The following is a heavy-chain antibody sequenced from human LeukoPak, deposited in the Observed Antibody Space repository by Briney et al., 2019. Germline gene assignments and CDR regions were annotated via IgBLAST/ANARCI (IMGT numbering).Heavy chain of an antibody. J-gene: IGHJ3*02. V-gene: IGHV4-39*01. D-gene: IGHD3-3*01. CDR1: GGSISSSSYY. Sequence: SETLSLTCTVSGGSISSSSYYRGWIRQPPGKGLEWIGSIYYSGSTYYNPSLKSRVIISVDTSKNQFSLKLSSVTAADTAVYYCASSYDFWSGYYLDAFDIWGQGTMVTVSS. CDR2: IYYSGST. CDR3: ASSYDFWSGYYLDAFDI.